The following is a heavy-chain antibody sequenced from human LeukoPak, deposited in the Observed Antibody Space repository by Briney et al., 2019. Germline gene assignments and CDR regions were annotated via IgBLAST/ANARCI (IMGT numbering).Heavy chain of an antibody. CDR2: LSGRGGDT. J-gene: IGHJ4*02. V-gene: IGHV3-23*01. D-gene: IGHD4-23*01. CDR3: AKTRGNYYFFDY. Sequence: GGSLRLSCAASGFTSGNYAMSWVRQAPGKGLEWVSALSGRGGDTYYADSVKGRFTISRDNSKNTVYLQMNSLRAEDTAVYYCAKTRGNYYFFDYWGQGTPVTVSS. CDR1: GFTSGNYA.